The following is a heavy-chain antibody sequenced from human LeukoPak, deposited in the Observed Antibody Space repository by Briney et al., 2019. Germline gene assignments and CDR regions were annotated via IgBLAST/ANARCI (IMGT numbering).Heavy chain of an antibody. CDR2: INPNSGGT. V-gene: IGHV1-2*02. CDR3: ARVISGSYCSDY. CDR1: GYTFTGYY. D-gene: IGHD1-26*01. Sequence: ASVKVSYKASGYTFTGYYMHWVRQAPGQGLEWMGWINPNSGGTNYAQKFQGRVTMTRDTSISTAYMELSRLRSDDTAVYYCARVISGSYCSDYWGQGTLVTVSS. J-gene: IGHJ4*02.